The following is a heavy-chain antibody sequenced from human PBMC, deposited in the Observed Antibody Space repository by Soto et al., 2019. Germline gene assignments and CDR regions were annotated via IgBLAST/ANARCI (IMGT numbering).Heavy chain of an antibody. J-gene: IGHJ6*03. CDR1: GGSFTSYS. D-gene: IGHD2-21*01. CDR3: AKSLRFVDHGYMDV. Sequence: QVQLVQSGAELKKPGSSVKVSCEASGGSFTSYSFTWVRQAPGQGLEWMGRIIPIQGKANYALKFQDIVTITADRSTRTVYMELTSLRPEDTAVYFCAKSLRFVDHGYMDVWGKGTTVTVSS. V-gene: IGHV1-69*02. CDR2: IIPIQGKA.